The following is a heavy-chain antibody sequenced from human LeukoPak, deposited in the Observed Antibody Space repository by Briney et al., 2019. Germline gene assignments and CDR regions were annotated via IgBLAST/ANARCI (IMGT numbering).Heavy chain of an antibody. V-gene: IGHV3-7*01. Sequence: GGSLRLSCAASGFTFSSDYMSWVRQAPGKGLEWVANIKQDGSERNYVDSVKGRFTISRDNAKNSLYLQMNSLRADDTAVYYCARQTGRVAVLDWGQGTLVTVSS. CDR1: GFTFSSDY. D-gene: IGHD6-19*01. J-gene: IGHJ4*02. CDR3: ARQTGRVAVLD. CDR2: IKQDGSER.